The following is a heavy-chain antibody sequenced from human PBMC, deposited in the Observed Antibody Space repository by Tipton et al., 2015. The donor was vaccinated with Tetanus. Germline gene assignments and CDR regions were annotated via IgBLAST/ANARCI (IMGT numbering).Heavy chain of an antibody. CDR2: IYYSGST. CDR3: ASRDREPGKFGY. CDR1: GGSISSGGYY. D-gene: IGHD7-27*01. V-gene: IGHV4-31*03. Sequence: TLSLTCTVSGGSISSGGYYWSWIRQHPGKGLEWIGYIYYSGSTYYNPSLKSRLTISVDTSKNQFSLKLSSVTAADTAVYYCASRDREPGKFGYWGQGTLVTVSS. J-gene: IGHJ4*02.